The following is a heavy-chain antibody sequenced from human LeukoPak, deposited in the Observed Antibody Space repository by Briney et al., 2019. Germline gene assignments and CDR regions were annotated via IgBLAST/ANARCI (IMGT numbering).Heavy chain of an antibody. CDR2: INHSGST. Sequence: SETLSLTCAVYGGSFSGYYWSWIRQPPGKGLEWIGEINHSGSTNHNPSLKSRVTISVDTSKNQFSLKLSSVTAADTAVYYCARVDTALADEYFQHWGQGTLVTVSS. V-gene: IGHV4-34*01. CDR1: GGSFSGYY. J-gene: IGHJ1*01. CDR3: ARVDTALADEYFQH. D-gene: IGHD5-18*01.